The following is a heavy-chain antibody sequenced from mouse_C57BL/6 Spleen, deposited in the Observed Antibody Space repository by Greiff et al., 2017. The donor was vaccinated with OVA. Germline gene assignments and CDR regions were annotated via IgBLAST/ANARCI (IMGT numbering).Heavy chain of an antibody. Sequence: VQLQQSGPGLVQPSQSLSITCTVSGFSLTSYGVHWVRQSPGKGLEWLGVIWSGGSTDYNAAFISRLSISKDNSKSQVFFKMNSLQADDTAIYYCARPFDWYFDVWGTGTTVTVSS. J-gene: IGHJ1*03. CDR1: GFSLTSYG. CDR3: ARPFDWYFDV. V-gene: IGHV2-2*01. CDR2: IWSGGST.